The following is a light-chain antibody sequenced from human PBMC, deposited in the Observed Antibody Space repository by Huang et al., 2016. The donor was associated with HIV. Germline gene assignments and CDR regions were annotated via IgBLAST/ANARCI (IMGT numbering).Light chain of an antibody. J-gene: IGKJ3*01. V-gene: IGKV1-33*01. CDR3: QQYDNLPLFT. CDR2: DES. Sequence: DIQMTQSPSSLSASVGDRVTITCQASQDISNYLNWYQQKPGKAPKLLIYDESNVETGVPSRVSGSGSETHLTFTISILQPEDIPTDDCQQYDNLPLFTFGPGTKVDIK. CDR1: QDISNY.